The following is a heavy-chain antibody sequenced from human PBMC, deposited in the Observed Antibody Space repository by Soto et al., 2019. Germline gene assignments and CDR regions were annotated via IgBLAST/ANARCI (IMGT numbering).Heavy chain of an antibody. Sequence: EVQLLESGGGLVQPGGSLRLSCAASGFTFSSYAMSWVRQAPGKGLEWVSAISGSGGSTYYADSVKGRFTISRDNSKNTLHLQMNSLRAEDTAVYYCAKTYYDSSGYGVDAFDIWGQGTMVTVSS. J-gene: IGHJ3*02. CDR3: AKTYYDSSGYGVDAFDI. D-gene: IGHD3-22*01. CDR1: GFTFSSYA. CDR2: ISGSGGST. V-gene: IGHV3-23*01.